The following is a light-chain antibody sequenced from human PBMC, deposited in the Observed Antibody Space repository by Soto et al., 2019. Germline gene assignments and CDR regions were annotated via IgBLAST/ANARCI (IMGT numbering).Light chain of an antibody. CDR1: QTVSSN. CDR2: GAS. J-gene: IGKJ1*01. CDR3: LQYRDWPPWT. Sequence: ERVMPQSSAPLSVSPGERVTLSCRASQTVSSNLAWDQQKPGQAPRLLIYGASTRATAIPARFSGSGSGTNFTLTISSLQSEDFAVYYCLQYRDWPPWTFGQGTKVDIK. V-gene: IGKV3-15*01.